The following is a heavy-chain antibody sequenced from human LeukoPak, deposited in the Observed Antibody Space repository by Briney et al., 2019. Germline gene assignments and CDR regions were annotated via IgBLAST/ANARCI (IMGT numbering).Heavy chain of an antibody. D-gene: IGHD4-17*01. CDR2: INHSGST. Sequence: SETLSLTCAVYGGSFSGYYWSWIRQPPGKGLEWIGEINHSGSTNYNPSLKSRVTISVDTSKNRFSLKLSSVTAADTAVYYCARGPVYYYYGMDVWGQGTTVTVSS. V-gene: IGHV4-34*01. CDR1: GGSFSGYY. J-gene: IGHJ6*02. CDR3: ARGPVYYYYGMDV.